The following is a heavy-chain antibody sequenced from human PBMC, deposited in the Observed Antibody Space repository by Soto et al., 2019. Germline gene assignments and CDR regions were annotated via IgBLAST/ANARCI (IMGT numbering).Heavy chain of an antibody. V-gene: IGHV3-7*01. J-gene: IGHJ6*03. CDR2: IKQDGSEK. CDR1: GFTFSSYW. D-gene: IGHD1-20*01. CDR3: ARDDNAYYYYYMDV. Sequence: PGGSLRLSCAASGFTFSSYWMSWVRQAPGKGLEWVANIKQDGSEKYYVDSVKGRFTISRDNAKNSLYLQMNSLRAEDTAVYYCARDDNAYYYYYMDVWGKGTTVTVSS.